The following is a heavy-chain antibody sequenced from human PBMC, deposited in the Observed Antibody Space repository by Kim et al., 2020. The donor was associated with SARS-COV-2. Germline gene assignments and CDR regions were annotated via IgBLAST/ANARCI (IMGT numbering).Heavy chain of an antibody. CDR3: ARAARFCSSPGCAILGADY. Sequence: SETLSLTCTVSGGSISSSTYFWGWIRQPPGKGLEWIGSIYYTGSTYYNPSLKSRVTISVDTSKTQFSLNLSSVTAADTAVYYCARAARFCSSPGCAILGADYWGQGTLVTVSS. D-gene: IGHD2-2*01. CDR1: GGSISSSTYF. CDR2: IYYTGST. V-gene: IGHV4-39*01. J-gene: IGHJ4*02.